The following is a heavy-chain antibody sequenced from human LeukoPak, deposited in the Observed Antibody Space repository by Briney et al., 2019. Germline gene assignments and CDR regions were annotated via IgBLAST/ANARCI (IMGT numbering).Heavy chain of an antibody. D-gene: IGHD3-22*01. CDR2: INGDGCST. Sequence: GGSLITSGAASGFPFSSYWMHWVRQVPGKGLVWVSRINGDGCSTSYADSVKGRFTISRDNAKNTLYLQMNGLRAEDTAVYYCARDGDSSGYYVNFDYWGQGTLVTVSS. CDR1: GFPFSSYW. J-gene: IGHJ4*02. V-gene: IGHV3-74*01. CDR3: ARDGDSSGYYVNFDY.